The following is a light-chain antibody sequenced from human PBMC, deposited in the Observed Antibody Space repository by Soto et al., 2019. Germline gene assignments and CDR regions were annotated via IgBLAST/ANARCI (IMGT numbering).Light chain of an antibody. Sequence: EIVLTQSPGTLSLSPGERATLSCRASQSVSSSYLAWYQQKPGQAPRLLIYGASSSATGIPGRFSGSGSGTDLSLTSSRLEPEDFAVSDCQQYGSSPPRFTFGPGTKVDI. CDR1: QSVSSSY. V-gene: IGKV3-20*01. J-gene: IGKJ3*01. CDR3: QQYGSSPPRFT. CDR2: GAS.